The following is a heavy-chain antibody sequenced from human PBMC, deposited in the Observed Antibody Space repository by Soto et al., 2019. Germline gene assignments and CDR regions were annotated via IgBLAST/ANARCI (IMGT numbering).Heavy chain of an antibody. CDR1: GYTFTAYY. CDR3: ARNMDYYYGPGSGNGHGV. Sequence: QVQLVQSGAEVKEPGDSVRVSCEASGYTFTAYYIHWVRQAPGQGLEWMGWINPKFGDTTYAQDFQGRLTLTMDMAIITVYMDLSRLTADDTAIYYCARNMDYYYGPGSGNGHGVWGQGTTVNVFS. V-gene: IGHV1-2*02. D-gene: IGHD3-10*01. CDR2: INPKFGDT. J-gene: IGHJ6*02.